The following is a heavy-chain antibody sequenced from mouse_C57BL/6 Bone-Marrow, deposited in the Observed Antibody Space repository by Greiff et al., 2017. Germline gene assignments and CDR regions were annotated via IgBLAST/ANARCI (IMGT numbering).Heavy chain of an antibody. V-gene: IGHV1-64*01. Sequence: QVQLQQPGAELVKPGASVKLSCKASGYTFTSYWMHWVKQRPGQGLAWIGMIHPNSGSTNYNEKFKSKATLTVDKSSSTAYMQLSSLTSEDSAVYYCAAIYYGNYFDYWGQGTTLTVSS. CDR1: GYTFTSYW. CDR2: IHPNSGST. D-gene: IGHD2-1*01. J-gene: IGHJ2*01. CDR3: AAIYYGNYFDY.